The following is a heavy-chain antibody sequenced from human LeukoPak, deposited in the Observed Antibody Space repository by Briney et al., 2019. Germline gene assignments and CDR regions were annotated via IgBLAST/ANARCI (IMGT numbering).Heavy chain of an antibody. D-gene: IGHD3-22*01. Sequence: SETLSLTCTVSGGPISSYYWSWIRQPAGKGLEWIGRIYTSGSTNYNPSLKSRVTMSVDTSKNQFSLKLSSVTAADTAVYYCARVADYYDSSGFDYWGQGTLVTVSS. V-gene: IGHV4-4*07. CDR3: ARVADYYDSSGFDY. CDR1: GGPISSYY. J-gene: IGHJ4*02. CDR2: IYTSGST.